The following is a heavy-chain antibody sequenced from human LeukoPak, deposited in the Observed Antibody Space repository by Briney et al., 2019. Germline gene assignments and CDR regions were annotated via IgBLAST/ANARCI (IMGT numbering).Heavy chain of an antibody. Sequence: ASVKVSCKASGYTFTSYGISWVRQAPGQGLEWMGWISAYNGNTNYAQKLQGSVTMTRDTSISTAYMELSRLRSDDTAVYYCARDLNTYYDFWSGYYPYYYYMDVWGKGTTVTVSS. J-gene: IGHJ6*03. CDR3: ARDLNTYYDFWSGYYPYYYYMDV. CDR2: ISAYNGNT. V-gene: IGHV1-18*01. CDR1: GYTFTSYG. D-gene: IGHD3-3*01.